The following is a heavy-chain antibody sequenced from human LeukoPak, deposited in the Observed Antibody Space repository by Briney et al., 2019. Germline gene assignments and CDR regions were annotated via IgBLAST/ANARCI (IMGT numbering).Heavy chain of an antibody. Sequence: TLSLTCTVSGGSISSYYWSWIRQPPGKGLEWVGFNYSSGSTNYNPSLKSRVTISVDTSKNQFSLKLSSVTAADTAVYYCARGLPYYYGSGSYYNPPDYWGQGTLVTVSS. D-gene: IGHD3-10*01. J-gene: IGHJ4*02. CDR3: ARGLPYYYGSGSYYNPPDY. V-gene: IGHV4-59*01. CDR1: GGSISSYY. CDR2: NYSSGST.